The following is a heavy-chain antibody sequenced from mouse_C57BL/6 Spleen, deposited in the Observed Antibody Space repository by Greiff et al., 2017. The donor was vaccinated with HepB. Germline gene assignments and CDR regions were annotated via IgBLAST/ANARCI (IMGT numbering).Heavy chain of an antibody. V-gene: IGHV1-82*01. CDR1: GYAFSSSW. CDR2: IYPGDGDT. J-gene: IGHJ2*01. Sequence: VQLQESGPELVKPGASVKISCKASGYAFSSSWMNWVKQRPGKGLEWIGRIYPGDGDTNYDGKFKGKATLTADKYSSTAYMQLSSLTSEDSSVYFCARGELGYFDYWGQGTTLTVSS. CDR3: ARGELGYFDY. D-gene: IGHD4-1*01.